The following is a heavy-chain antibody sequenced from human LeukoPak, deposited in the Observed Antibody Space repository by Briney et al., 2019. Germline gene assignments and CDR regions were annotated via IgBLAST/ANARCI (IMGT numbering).Heavy chain of an antibody. V-gene: IGHV4-39*07. J-gene: IGHJ4*02. CDR3: TRANGYGLTDY. D-gene: IGHD3-10*01. Sequence: SETLSLTCTVSGGSISNYYWGWIRQAPGKGLEWIGSIYYSGNTYYNSSLKSRVTISLDTSKNQFSLNLFSVTAADPAMYYCTRANGYGLTDYWGQGTLDSVSS. CDR1: GGSISNYY. CDR2: IYYSGNT.